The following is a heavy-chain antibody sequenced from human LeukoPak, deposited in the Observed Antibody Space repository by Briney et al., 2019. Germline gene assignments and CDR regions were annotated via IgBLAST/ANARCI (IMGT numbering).Heavy chain of an antibody. V-gene: IGHV3-9*01. J-gene: IGHJ4*02. CDR3: ARTSSSWYGGSSYFDY. CDR2: ISWNSGSI. CDR1: GFTFDDYA. D-gene: IGHD6-13*01. Sequence: GGSLRLSCAASGFTFDDYAMHWVRHAPGKGLEWVSGISWNSGSIGYADSVKGRFTISRDNAKNSLYLQMSSLRAEDTALYYCARTSSSWYGGSSYFDYWGQGTLVTVSS.